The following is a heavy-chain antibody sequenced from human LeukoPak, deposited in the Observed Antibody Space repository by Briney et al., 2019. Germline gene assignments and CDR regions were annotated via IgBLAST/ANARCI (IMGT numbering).Heavy chain of an antibody. CDR2: ISGSGGST. J-gene: IGHJ4*02. D-gene: IGHD6-19*01. CDR1: GFTFSSSA. Sequence: PGGSLRLSCAASGFTFSSSAMSWVRHAPGKGLEWVSAISGSGGSTYYADSVKGRFTISGDNSKNTLYLQMNSLRAEDTAVYYCAKDRGSRTVAGTRSDYWGQGTLVTVSS. V-gene: IGHV3-23*01. CDR3: AKDRGSRTVAGTRSDY.